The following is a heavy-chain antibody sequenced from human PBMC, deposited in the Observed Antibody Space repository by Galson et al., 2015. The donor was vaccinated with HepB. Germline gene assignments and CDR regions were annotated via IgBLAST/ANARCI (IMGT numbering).Heavy chain of an antibody. CDR2: IKQDGSEK. J-gene: IGHJ6*02. CDR1: GFTFSSYW. CDR3: ARDRGSSGYYSTYYYYYGMDV. Sequence: SLRLSCAASGFTFSSYWMSWVRQAPGKGLEWVANIKQDGSEKYYVDSVKGRFTISRDNAKNSLYLQKNSLRAEDTAVYYCARDRGSSGYYSTYYYYYGMDVWGQGTTVTVSS. D-gene: IGHD3-22*01. V-gene: IGHV3-7*03.